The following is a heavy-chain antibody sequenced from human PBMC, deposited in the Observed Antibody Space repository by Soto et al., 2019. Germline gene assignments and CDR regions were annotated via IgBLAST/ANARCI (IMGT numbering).Heavy chain of an antibody. V-gene: IGHV4-34*01. J-gene: IGHJ5*02. CDR3: ARVRVWFDP. CDR1: GGSFSGYY. Sequence: SETLSLTCAVYGGSFSGYYWNWIRQPPGKGLEWIGEIDHSGYTNYNPSLKSRVTISVDTSKNQLSLRLTSVTAADTAVYYCARVRVWFDPWGQGTMVTVYS. D-gene: IGHD3-3*01. CDR2: IDHSGYT.